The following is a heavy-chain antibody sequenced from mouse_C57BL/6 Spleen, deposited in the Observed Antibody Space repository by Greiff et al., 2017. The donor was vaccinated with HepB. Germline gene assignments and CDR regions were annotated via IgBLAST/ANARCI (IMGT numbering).Heavy chain of an antibody. D-gene: IGHD1-1*01. CDR1: GFTFSDYG. V-gene: IGHV5-17*01. CDR2: ISSGSSTI. CDR3: ARNYYGSSYVEAWFAY. J-gene: IGHJ3*01. Sequence: EVKVVESGGGLVKPGGSLKLSCAASGFTFSDYGMHWVRQAPEKGLEWVAYISSGSSTIYYADTVKGRFTISRDNAKNTLFLQMTSLRSEDTAMYYCARNYYGSSYVEAWFAYWGQGTLVTVSA.